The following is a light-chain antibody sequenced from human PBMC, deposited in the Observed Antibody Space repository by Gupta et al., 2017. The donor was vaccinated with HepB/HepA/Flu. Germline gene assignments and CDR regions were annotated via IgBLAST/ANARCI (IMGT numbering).Light chain of an antibody. CDR2: RAF. V-gene: IGKV1-39*01. CDR1: QGISSS. Sequence: DIQMTQSPSSLSASVGDRVTITCRASQGISSSLSWYQQKPGTAPKLLIYRAFSLQSGVPSRFSGSGSGTDFTLTITSLQPEYSATYFCQQTYGTPYTFGQGSQLEIK. CDR3: QQTYGTPYT. J-gene: IGKJ2*01.